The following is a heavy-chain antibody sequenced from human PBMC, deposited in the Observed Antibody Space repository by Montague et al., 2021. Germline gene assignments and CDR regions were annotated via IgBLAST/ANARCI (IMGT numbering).Heavy chain of an antibody. J-gene: IGHJ4*02. Sequence: YAVSVKSRTTINPDTSNNQFSLQLNSVTPEDTAVYYCARGFNTAMVKFEYWGQGTMVNV. D-gene: IGHD5-18*01. V-gene: IGHV6-1*01. CDR3: ARGFNTAMVKFEY.